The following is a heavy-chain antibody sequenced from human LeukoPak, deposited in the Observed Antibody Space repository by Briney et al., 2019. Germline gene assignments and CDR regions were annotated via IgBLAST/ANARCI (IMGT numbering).Heavy chain of an antibody. Sequence: SETLSLTCTVSGGSISSSSYYWGRIRQPPGKGLEWIGSIYYSGSTYYNPSLKSRVTISVDTSKNQFSLKLSSVTAADTAVYYCARHEVGSSSWYIYYYYYMDVWGKGTTVTVSS. V-gene: IGHV4-39*01. CDR1: GGSISSSSYY. CDR2: IYYSGST. D-gene: IGHD6-13*01. J-gene: IGHJ6*03. CDR3: ARHEVGSSSWYIYYYYYMDV.